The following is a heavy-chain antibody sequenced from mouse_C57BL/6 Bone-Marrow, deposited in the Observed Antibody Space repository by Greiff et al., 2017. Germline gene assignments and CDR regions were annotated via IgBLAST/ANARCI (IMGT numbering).Heavy chain of an antibody. CDR3: ADGLGFAY. Sequence: QVQLQQPGAELVKPGASVKLSCKASGYTFTSYWMQWVKQRPGQGLEWIGEIDPSDSYTNYNQKFKGKATLTVDTSSSTAYMQLSSLTSEDSAVYYCADGLGFAYGGQGTLVTVSA. CDR1: GYTFTSYW. CDR2: IDPSDSYT. V-gene: IGHV1-50*01. J-gene: IGHJ3*01.